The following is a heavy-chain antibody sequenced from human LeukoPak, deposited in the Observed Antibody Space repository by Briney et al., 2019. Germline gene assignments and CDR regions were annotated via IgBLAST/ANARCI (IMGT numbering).Heavy chain of an antibody. V-gene: IGHV3-30*18. CDR2: ISYDGTNK. CDR1: GFTFSNYY. J-gene: IGHJ4*01. CDR3: AKDDRGNEAPFDY. Sequence: GRSLRLSCAASGFTFSNYYMHWVRQAPGKGLEWVAVISYDGTNKYYADSVKGRFTISRDNSKNTLHLQMNSLRAEDTAVYYCAKDDRGNEAPFDYWGQGTLVTVSS.